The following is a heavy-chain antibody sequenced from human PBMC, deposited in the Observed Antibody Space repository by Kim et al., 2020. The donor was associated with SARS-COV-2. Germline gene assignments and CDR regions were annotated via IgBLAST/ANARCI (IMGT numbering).Heavy chain of an antibody. V-gene: IGHV1-69*13. D-gene: IGHD6-19*01. CDR2: IIPIFGTA. CDR1: GGTFSSYA. Sequence: SVKVSCKASGGTFSSYAISWVRQAPGQGLEWMGGIIPIFGTANYAQKFQGRVTITADESTSTAYMELSSLRSEDTAVYYCARGAADSSGWAYWGQGTLVTVSS. CDR3: ARGAADSSGWAY. J-gene: IGHJ4*02.